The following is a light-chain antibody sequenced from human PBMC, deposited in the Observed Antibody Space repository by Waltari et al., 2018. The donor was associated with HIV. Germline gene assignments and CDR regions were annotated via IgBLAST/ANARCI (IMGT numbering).Light chain of an antibody. CDR3: QHYNNRPPLT. Sequence: EIVMTQSPATLSVSPGERATLSCRASQSFSTNLAWYQQKPGQAPRLLIFSASARAAGIPARFSGSGSGTDFTLTISSPQSEDSAVYYCQHYNNRPPLTFGQGTRLEI. J-gene: IGKJ5*01. CDR2: SAS. V-gene: IGKV3-15*01. CDR1: QSFSTN.